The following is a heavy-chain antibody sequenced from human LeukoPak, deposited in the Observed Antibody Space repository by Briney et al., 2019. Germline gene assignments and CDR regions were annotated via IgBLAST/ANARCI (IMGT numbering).Heavy chain of an antibody. D-gene: IGHD2-2*01. CDR2: INHSGST. CDR3: ARVGYCSSTSCYYGDY. J-gene: IGHJ4*02. Sequence: SETLSLTCAVYGGSFSGYYWSWIRQPPGKGLEWIGEINHSGSTNYNPSLKSRVTIPVDTSKNQFSLKLSSVTAADTAVYYCARVGYCSSTSCYYGDYWGQGTLVTVSS. CDR1: GGSFSGYY. V-gene: IGHV4-34*01.